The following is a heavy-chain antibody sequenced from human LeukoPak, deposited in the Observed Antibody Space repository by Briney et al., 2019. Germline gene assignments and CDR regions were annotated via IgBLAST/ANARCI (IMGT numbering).Heavy chain of an antibody. Sequence: SETLSLTCTLSGGSISSSSYYWGWIRQPPGKGLEWIGSIYYSGSTYYNSSLKSRVTISVDTSKNQFSLKLSSVTAADTAVYYCARLKSDSYSCSLYAPFDYWGQGTLVTVSS. CDR2: IYYSGST. D-gene: IGHD6-13*01. CDR3: ARLKSDSYSCSLYAPFDY. V-gene: IGHV4-39*01. J-gene: IGHJ4*02. CDR1: GGSISSSSYY.